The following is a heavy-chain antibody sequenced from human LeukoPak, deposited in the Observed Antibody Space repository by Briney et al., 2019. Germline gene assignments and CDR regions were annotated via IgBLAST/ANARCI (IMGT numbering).Heavy chain of an antibody. Sequence: GGSLRLSCAASGFTVSSNYMSWVRQAPGKGLEWVSAISGSGGSTYYADSVKGRFAISRDNSKNTLYLQMNSLRAEDTAVYYCAKGIAVAGSGYDSWGQGTLVTVSS. D-gene: IGHD6-19*01. J-gene: IGHJ5*02. CDR1: GFTVSSNY. CDR2: ISGSGGST. V-gene: IGHV3-23*01. CDR3: AKGIAVAGSGYDS.